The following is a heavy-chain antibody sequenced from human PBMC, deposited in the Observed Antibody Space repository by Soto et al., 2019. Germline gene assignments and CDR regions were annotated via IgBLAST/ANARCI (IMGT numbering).Heavy chain of an antibody. D-gene: IGHD3-9*01. CDR3: AGLWHFDLQYYFDY. Sequence: SETLSLTCAVSGGSISSGGYSWSWIRQPPGKGLEWIGYIYHSGSTYYNPSLKSRVTISVDRSKNQFSLKLSSVTAADTAVYYCAGLWHFDLQYYFDYWGQGTLVTVSS. J-gene: IGHJ4*02. CDR1: GGSISSGGYS. V-gene: IGHV4-30-2*01. CDR2: IYHSGST.